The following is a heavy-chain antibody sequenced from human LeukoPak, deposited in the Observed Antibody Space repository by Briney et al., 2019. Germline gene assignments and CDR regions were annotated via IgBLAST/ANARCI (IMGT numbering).Heavy chain of an antibody. V-gene: IGHV1-3*01. CDR3: ARGSTSDWPLDH. J-gene: IGHJ4*02. D-gene: IGHD2-2*01. CDR2: IDAGNGDT. Sequence: ASVKIYCKASGYSFSDYAVHCMRQAPGQRFEWMGWIDAGNGDTRYSQKFQGRVTITRDTSASTAYIELRSLRSEDTAMYYCARGSTSDWPLDHWGQETLVTISS. CDR1: GYSFSDYA.